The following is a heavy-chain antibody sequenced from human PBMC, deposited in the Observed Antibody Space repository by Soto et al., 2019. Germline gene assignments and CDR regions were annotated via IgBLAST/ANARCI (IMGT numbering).Heavy chain of an antibody. CDR2: IGSYGSET. D-gene: IGHD6-25*01. J-gene: IGHJ6*02. CDR1: GFTFSSYC. V-gene: IGHV3-74*01. CDR3: ASPVAASGTQLYFYGLDA. Sequence: EVQLLESGGGLVQPGGSLRLSCAASGFTFSSYCMHWVRQVPGKGLVWVSRIGSYGSETNYADSVKGRFTISRDNAKNTVYLQMISLGTEDTGVYYYASPVAASGTQLYFYGLDAWVQGTTVTVSS.